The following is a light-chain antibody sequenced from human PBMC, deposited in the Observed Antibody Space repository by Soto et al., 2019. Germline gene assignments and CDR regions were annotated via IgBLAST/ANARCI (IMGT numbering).Light chain of an antibody. CDR2: GAS. V-gene: IGKV3-15*01. Sequence: EIVLTQSPATLSVSPGERVTLSCRASQSVDINLAWYQQKPGQAPRLLIYGASTKATDMPGRFSGRGSGTEFSLTISSLQSEDFSVYFCQQYNNWHRALTGGGGTKVDSK. CDR1: QSVDIN. J-gene: IGKJ4*01. CDR3: QQYNNWHRALT.